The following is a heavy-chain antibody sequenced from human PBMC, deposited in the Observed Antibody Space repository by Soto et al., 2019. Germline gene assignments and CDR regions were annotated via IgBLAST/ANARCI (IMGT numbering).Heavy chain of an antibody. D-gene: IGHD2-15*01. V-gene: IGHV4-59*01. Sequence: PSETLSLTCTVSGGSISSYYWSWIRQPPGKGLEWIGYIYYSGSTNYNPSLKNRVTISVDTSKNQFSLKLSSVTAADTAVYYCARFPLPGSRRTNYFDYWGQGTLVTVSS. J-gene: IGHJ4*02. CDR1: GGSISSYY. CDR2: IYYSGST. CDR3: ARFPLPGSRRTNYFDY.